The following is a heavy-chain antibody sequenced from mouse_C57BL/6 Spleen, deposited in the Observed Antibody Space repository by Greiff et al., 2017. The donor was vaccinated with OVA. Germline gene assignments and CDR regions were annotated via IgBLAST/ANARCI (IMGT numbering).Heavy chain of an antibody. D-gene: IGHD1-1*01. CDR3: ARLLPYYFDY. CDR2: ISYDGSN. Sequence: EVQLVESGPGLVKPSQSLSLTCSVTGYSITSGYYWNWIRQFPGNKLEWMGYISYDGSNNYNPSLKNRISITRDTSKNQFFLKLNSVTTEDTATYYCARLLPYYFDYWGQGTTLTVSS. V-gene: IGHV3-6*01. CDR1: GYSITSGYY. J-gene: IGHJ2*01.